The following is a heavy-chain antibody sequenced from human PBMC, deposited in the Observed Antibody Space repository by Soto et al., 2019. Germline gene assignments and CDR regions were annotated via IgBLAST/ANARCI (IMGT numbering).Heavy chain of an antibody. J-gene: IGHJ4*02. CDR1: GYTFTNYA. D-gene: IGHD6-13*01. CDR2: INAGNVKT. CDR3: ARGESSSWTSLDY. Sequence: ASVKVSFRASGYTFTNYAMHWGRQAPGQRLDWMGCINAGNVKTKYSQKFQGRVTITRDTSAITAYMELSSLRSEDTAVYYCARGESSSWTSLDYWGQGTLVTVSS. V-gene: IGHV1-3*01.